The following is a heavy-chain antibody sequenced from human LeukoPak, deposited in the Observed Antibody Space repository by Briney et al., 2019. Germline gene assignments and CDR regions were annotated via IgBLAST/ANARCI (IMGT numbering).Heavy chain of an antibody. CDR2: ISSSGSAI. CDR3: ARLLTGVPDY. CDR1: GFTFSSYE. Sequence: GGSLRLSCAASGFTFSSYEMKWVRQAPGKGLEWVSYISSSGSAIYYADSVKGRFTISRDNAKNSLYLQMNSLRAEDTAVYYCARLLTGVPDYSGQGTLVTVSS. J-gene: IGHJ4*02. D-gene: IGHD1-14*01. V-gene: IGHV3-48*03.